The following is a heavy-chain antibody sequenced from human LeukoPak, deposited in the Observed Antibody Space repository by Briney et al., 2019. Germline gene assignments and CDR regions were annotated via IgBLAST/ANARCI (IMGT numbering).Heavy chain of an antibody. CDR2: ISAYNGNT. J-gene: IGHJ4*02. V-gene: IGHV1-18*01. D-gene: IGHD2-15*01. Sequence: ASVKDSCRASGYTFTSYCITWVRQAPGQGLEWMGWISAYNGNTNYAQKLQGRVTMTTDTSTSTAYMEVRGLRSDDTAVYYCARVVYCSAGSCYVFEYWGQGTLVTVSS. CDR1: GYTFTSYC. CDR3: ARVVYCSAGSCYVFEY.